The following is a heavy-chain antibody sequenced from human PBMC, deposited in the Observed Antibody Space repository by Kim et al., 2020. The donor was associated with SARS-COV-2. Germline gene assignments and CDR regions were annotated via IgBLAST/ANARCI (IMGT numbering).Heavy chain of an antibody. Sequence: AGSVRGRFTISRDNSKNTLFLQMNSLRPEDTAVYYCAKRAGYSSSSAYFDFWGQGTLVTVSS. J-gene: IGHJ4*02. V-gene: IGHV3-30*02. D-gene: IGHD6-6*01. CDR3: AKRAGYSSSSAYFDF.